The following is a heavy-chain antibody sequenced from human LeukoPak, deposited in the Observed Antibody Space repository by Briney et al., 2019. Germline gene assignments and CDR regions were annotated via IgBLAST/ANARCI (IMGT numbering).Heavy chain of an antibody. CDR1: GGSFSGYY. Sequence: SETLSLTCAVYGGSFSGYYWSWIRQPPEKGLEWIGEINHSGSTNYNPSLKSRVTISGDTSKNQFSLKLSSVTAADTALYYCASVYDSSGYYPFWGQGTLFTVSS. J-gene: IGHJ4*02. CDR2: INHSGST. V-gene: IGHV4-34*01. D-gene: IGHD3-22*01. CDR3: ASVYDSSGYYPF.